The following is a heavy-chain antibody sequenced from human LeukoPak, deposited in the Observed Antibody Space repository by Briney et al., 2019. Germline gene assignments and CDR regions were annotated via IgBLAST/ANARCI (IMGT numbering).Heavy chain of an antibody. J-gene: IGHJ4*02. CDR3: ARFSSSGWYFDY. V-gene: IGHV3-33*01. D-gene: IGHD6-19*01. CDR1: GFTFSSYG. Sequence: GGSLRLSCAASGFTFSSYGMHWVRQAPGKGLEWVAVIWYDGSNKYYADSVKGRFTISRDNSKNTLYLQMNSLRAEDTAVYYCARFSSSGWYFDYWGQGTLVTVSS. CDR2: IWYDGSNK.